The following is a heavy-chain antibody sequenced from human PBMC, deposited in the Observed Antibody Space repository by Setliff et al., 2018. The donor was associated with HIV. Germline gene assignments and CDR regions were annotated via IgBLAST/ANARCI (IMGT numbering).Heavy chain of an antibody. Sequence: GGSLRLSCATSGFTFSGYGLHWVRQAPGKGLEWVSFIGYDGSTIYYGDSVKGRFTISRDNSKNSLYLQMNSLRAEDTAVYYCAKDFVGGVSYYGMDVWGHGTTVTVSS. CDR3: AKDFVGGVSYYGMDV. CDR2: IGYDGSTI. J-gene: IGHJ6*02. V-gene: IGHV3-30*02. D-gene: IGHD3-16*01. CDR1: GFTFSGYG.